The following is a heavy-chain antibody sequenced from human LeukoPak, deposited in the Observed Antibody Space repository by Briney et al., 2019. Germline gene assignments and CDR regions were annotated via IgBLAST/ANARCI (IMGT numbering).Heavy chain of an antibody. D-gene: IGHD2-2*01. CDR2: IQNDGSNK. CDR1: GFTFSSYA. V-gene: IGHV3-30*02. CDR3: AKDSYGDCSTSGRYLRGWFDP. Sequence: GGSLRLSCAASGFTFSSYAMSWVRQAPGKGLEWVSFIQNDGSNKYYADSVQGRFTISRDNSKNTLYLQMNSLRAEDTAVYYCAKDSYGDCSTSGRYLRGWFDPWGQGTLVTVSS. J-gene: IGHJ5*02.